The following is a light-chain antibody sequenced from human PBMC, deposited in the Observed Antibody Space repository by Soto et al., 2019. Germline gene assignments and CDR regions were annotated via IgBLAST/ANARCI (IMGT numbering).Light chain of an antibody. J-gene: IGLJ2*01. V-gene: IGLV1-51*01. CDR3: GKWDSSLSAVV. Sequence: QSVLTQPPSVSAAPGQKVTISCSGSSSNIGNNYVSWYQQLPGTAPKLLIYDNNKRPSGIPDRFSGSKSGTSATLGITGLQTGDEADYYCGKWDSSLSAVVFGGGTKVTVL. CDR2: DNN. CDR1: SSNIGNNY.